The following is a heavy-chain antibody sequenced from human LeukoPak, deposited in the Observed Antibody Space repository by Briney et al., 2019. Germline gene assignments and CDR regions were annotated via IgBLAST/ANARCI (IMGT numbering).Heavy chain of an antibody. CDR1: GFTFSSYA. D-gene: IGHD6-13*01. CDR2: ISSSGGST. CDR3: AKSHTGYSSSWYFDY. V-gene: IGHV3-23*01. Sequence: GGSLRLSCAASGFTFSSYAMSWVRQAPGKGLEWVSAISSSGGSTYYADSVKGRFTISRDNSKNTLYLQMNSLRAEDTAVYYCAKSHTGYSSSWYFDYWGQGTLVTVSS. J-gene: IGHJ4*02.